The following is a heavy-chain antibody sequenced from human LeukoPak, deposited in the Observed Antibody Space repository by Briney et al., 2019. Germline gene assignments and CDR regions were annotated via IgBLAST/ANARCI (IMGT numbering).Heavy chain of an antibody. CDR1: GGSISSYY. CDR2: IYYGGST. D-gene: IGHD1/OR15-1a*01. V-gene: IGHV4-59*08. Sequence: PAETLSLTCTVSGGSISSYYWGWIRQPPGKGLEWIGYIYYGGSTNYNPSLKSRVPISVDTSMNQFSLKLSSVTAADTAVYYCASGAVTTHDYWGQGTLVTVHS. J-gene: IGHJ4*02. CDR3: ASGAVTTHDY.